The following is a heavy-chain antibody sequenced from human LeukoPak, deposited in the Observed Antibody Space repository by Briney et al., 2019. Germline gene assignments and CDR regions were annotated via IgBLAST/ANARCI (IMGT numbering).Heavy chain of an antibody. CDR3: ARFRRYSYGRASYFDY. D-gene: IGHD5-18*01. J-gene: IGHJ4*02. CDR2: INHSGST. V-gene: IGHV4-34*01. CDR1: GGSFSGYY. Sequence: SETLSLTCAVYGGSFSGYYWSWIRQPPGKGLEWIGEINHSGSTNCNPSLKSRVTISVDTSKNQFSLKLSSVTAADTAVYYCARFRRYSYGRASYFDYWGQGTLVTVSS.